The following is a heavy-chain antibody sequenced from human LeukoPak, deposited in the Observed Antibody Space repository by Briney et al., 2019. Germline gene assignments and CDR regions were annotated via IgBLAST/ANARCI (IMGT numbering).Heavy chain of an antibody. CDR3: ARSCGDYYFDY. CDR2: IYYSGST. CDR1: GDSISSVDYY. Sequence: TSQTLSLTRTVSGDSISSVDYYWSWIRQPPGKGLEWIGYIYYSGSTYYNPSLKSRVTISVDTSKNQFSLKLSSVTAADTAVYYCARSCGDYYFDYRGQGTLVTVSS. J-gene: IGHJ4*02. V-gene: IGHV4-30-4*08. D-gene: IGHD4-17*01.